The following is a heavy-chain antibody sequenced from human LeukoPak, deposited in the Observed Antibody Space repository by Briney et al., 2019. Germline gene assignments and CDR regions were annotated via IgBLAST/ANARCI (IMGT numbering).Heavy chain of an antibody. J-gene: IGHJ4*02. V-gene: IGHV3-48*01. Sequence: GGSLRLSCAASGFTFSSYSMNWVRQAPGKGLEWVSYISSSSTIYYADSVKGRFTISRDNAKNSLYLQMNSLRAEDTAVYYCARPFRRNYFDYWGQGTLVTVSS. CDR1: GFTFSSYS. D-gene: IGHD3-10*01. CDR2: ISSSSTI. CDR3: ARPFRRNYFDY.